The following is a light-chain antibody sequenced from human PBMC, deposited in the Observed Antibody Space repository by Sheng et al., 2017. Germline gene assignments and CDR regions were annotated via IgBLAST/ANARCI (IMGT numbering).Light chain of an antibody. J-gene: IGKJ1*01. V-gene: IGKV1-5*03. Sequence: DIQMTQSPSSVSASVGDRVTITCRASQNIRIWLAWYQQKPGKAPKALIYKASNLESGVPSRFSGGGSGTQFTLTISNLQPDDFATYYCLQYSDDWSFGRGTKVENK. CDR3: LQYSDDWS. CDR1: QNIRIW. CDR2: KAS.